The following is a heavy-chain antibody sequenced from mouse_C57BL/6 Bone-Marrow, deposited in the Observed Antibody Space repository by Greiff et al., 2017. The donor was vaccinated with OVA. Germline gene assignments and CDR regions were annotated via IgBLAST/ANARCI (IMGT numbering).Heavy chain of an antibody. CDR3: ASYGSSPDY. CDR2: IWGVGST. V-gene: IGHV2-6*01. D-gene: IGHD1-1*01. CDR1: GFSLTSYG. J-gene: IGHJ2*01. Sequence: VQVVESGPGLVAPSQSLSITCTVSGFSLTSYGVDWVHQSPGKGLEWLGVIWGVGSTTYNSALKSRLSISKDNSKSQVFLKMNSMQTDDTARYYCASYGSSPDYWGQGTTLTVSS.